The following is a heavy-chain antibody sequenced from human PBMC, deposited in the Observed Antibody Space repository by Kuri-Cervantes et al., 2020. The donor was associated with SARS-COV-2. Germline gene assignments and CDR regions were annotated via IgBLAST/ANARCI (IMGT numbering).Heavy chain of an antibody. CDR1: GGTFSSYA. D-gene: IGHD2-21*02. Sequence: SSVNVSFKASGGTFSSYAISWVRQAPGQGLEWMGGIIPIFGTANYAQKFQGSVTINADKSTSTAYMALSSLRSEDTAVYYFARGTVTAIDYWGQGTLVTVSS. CDR2: IIPIFGTA. J-gene: IGHJ4*02. CDR3: ARGTVTAIDY. V-gene: IGHV1-69*06.